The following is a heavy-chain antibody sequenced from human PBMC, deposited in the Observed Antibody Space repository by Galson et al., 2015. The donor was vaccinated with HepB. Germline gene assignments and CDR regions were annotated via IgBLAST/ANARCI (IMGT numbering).Heavy chain of an antibody. CDR2: ISSNGGST. V-gene: IGHV3-64*01. D-gene: IGHD2-2*01. CDR1: GFTFSSYA. Sequence: SLRLSCAASGFTFSSYAMHWVRQAPGKGLDYVSAISSNGGSTYYANSVQGRFTISRDNSKNTLYLQMGSLRAEDMAVYYCAGGYCGSTRCPSYSFWGQGTMVTVSS. CDR3: AGGYCGSTRCPSYSF. J-gene: IGHJ3*01.